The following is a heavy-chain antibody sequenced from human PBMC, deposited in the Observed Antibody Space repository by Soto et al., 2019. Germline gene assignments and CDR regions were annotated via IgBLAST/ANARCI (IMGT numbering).Heavy chain of an antibody. CDR3: ARGRSIYDILTGIHPDY. D-gene: IGHD3-9*01. Sequence: QVQLVQSGAEVKKPGASVKVSCKASGYTFTSYDINWVRQATGQGLEWMGWMNPNSGNTGYAQKLQGRVTMTRNTSYSTAYMELSSLRSEDTAVYYCARGRSIYDILTGIHPDYWGQGTLVTVSS. V-gene: IGHV1-8*01. J-gene: IGHJ4*02. CDR2: MNPNSGNT. CDR1: GYTFTSYD.